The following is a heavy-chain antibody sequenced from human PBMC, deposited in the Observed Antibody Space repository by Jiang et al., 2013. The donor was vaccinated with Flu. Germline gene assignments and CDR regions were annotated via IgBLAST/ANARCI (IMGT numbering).Heavy chain of an antibody. Sequence: GISWVRQAPGQGLEWMGWIRVDSGQTDYAQKFQGRVTMTTDRSTTTVYMELRRLTSDDTAVYYCARDRSTGDYWGQGTPGHRLL. CDR2: IRVDSGQT. J-gene: IGHJ4*02. CDR1: G. D-gene: IGHD4-11*01. V-gene: IGHV1-18*01. CDR3: ARDRSTGDY.